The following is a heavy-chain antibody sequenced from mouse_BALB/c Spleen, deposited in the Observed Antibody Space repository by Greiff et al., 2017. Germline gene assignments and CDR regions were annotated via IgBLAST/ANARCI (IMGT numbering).Heavy chain of an antibody. Sequence: DVHLVESGGGLVKPGGSLKLSCAASGFTFSSYAMSWVRQSPEKRLEWVAEISSGGSYTYYPDTVTGRFTISRDNAKNTLYLEMSSLRSEDTAMYYCARHGRYYFDDWGQGTTLTVTA. D-gene: IGHD1-1*02. CDR2: ISSGGSYT. CDR3: ARHGRYYFDD. CDR1: GFTFSSYA. J-gene: IGHJ2*01. V-gene: IGHV5-9-4*01.